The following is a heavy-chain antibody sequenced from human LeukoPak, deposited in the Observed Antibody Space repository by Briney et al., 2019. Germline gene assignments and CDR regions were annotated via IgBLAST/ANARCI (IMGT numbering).Heavy chain of an antibody. CDR1: RFTFTNYW. V-gene: IGHV3-7*01. D-gene: IGHD1-26*01. CDR3: ARDPILPGATGGADY. J-gene: IGHJ4*02. CDR2: VNLDALQK. Sequence: PGGSLRLSCAASRFTFTNYWMSWVRQDPGKGLEWVASVNLDALQKYYVGSVKGRFTISRDNSKNSVYLQMNSLRAEDTAVYYCARDPILPGATGGADYWGQGTLVTVSS.